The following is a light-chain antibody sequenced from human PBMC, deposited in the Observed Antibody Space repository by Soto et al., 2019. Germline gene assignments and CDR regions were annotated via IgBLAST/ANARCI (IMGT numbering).Light chain of an antibody. J-gene: IGKJ2*01. CDR3: QQYFSTPYT. Sequence: DIVMTQSPDSLAVSLGERATINCESSQTVLYSPNNKNYLAWYQHKPGQPPKLLIYWASTRESGVPDRFSGSGSGTDFTLTITSLQAEDVAVYYCQQYFSTPYTFGQGTKLEI. CDR2: WAS. CDR1: QTVLYSPNNKNY. V-gene: IGKV4-1*01.